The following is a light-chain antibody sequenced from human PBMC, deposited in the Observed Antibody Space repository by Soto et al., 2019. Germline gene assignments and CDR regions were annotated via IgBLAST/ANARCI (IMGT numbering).Light chain of an antibody. V-gene: IGKV3-15*01. CDR2: GAS. Sequence: EIVMTQSPATLSVSPGERATLSCRASQSVSSNLAWYQQKPGQAHRLLIYGASTRATGIPARFSGSGSGTEVTVAISSLQSEDVAVYYCQQYNNLWWTSGQGATVEIK. CDR3: QQYNNLWWT. J-gene: IGKJ1*01. CDR1: QSVSSN.